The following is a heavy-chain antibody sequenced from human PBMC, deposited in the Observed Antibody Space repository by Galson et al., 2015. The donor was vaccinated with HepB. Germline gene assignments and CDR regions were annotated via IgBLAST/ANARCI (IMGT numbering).Heavy chain of an antibody. CDR2: INPSGSNT. J-gene: IGHJ4*02. D-gene: IGHD3-22*01. CDR3: VRDINYYDSSAYFTEFYFDY. CDR1: GYTFTTYY. Sequence: VSCRASGYTFTTYYIHWVRQTPGQGLEWMGIINPSGSNTSFAQNFQGRVTMTRDTSTSTVYMELSSLRSEDTAVYYCVRDINYYDSSAYFTEFYFDYWGQGTLVTVSS. V-gene: IGHV1-46*03.